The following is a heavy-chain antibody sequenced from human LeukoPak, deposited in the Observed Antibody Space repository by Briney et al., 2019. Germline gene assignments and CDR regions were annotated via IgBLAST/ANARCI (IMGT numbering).Heavy chain of an antibody. CDR2: FTSDGSST. CDR1: GFTLSSYA. J-gene: IGHJ4*02. V-gene: IGHV3-74*01. D-gene: IGHD1-26*01. CDR3: ERAQMGAPTDC. Sequence: QSGGSLRLSCAASGFTLSSYAMYWVRQAPGKGLVWVSRFTSDGSSTIYADSVKGRFTVSRDIAKNTLYLQMNSLRAEDTAVYYCERAQMGAPTDCWGQGTLVTVSS.